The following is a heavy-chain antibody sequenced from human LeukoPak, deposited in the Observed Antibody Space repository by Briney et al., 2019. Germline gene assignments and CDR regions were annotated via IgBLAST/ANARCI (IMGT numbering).Heavy chain of an antibody. V-gene: IGHV1-69*05. CDR3: ARSLVGAVAGFDY. D-gene: IGHD6-19*01. CDR2: IIPIFGTA. CDR1: GGTFSSYA. Sequence: GASVKVSCKASGGTFSSYAISWVRQAPGQGLEWMGGIIPIFGTANYAQKFQGRVTITTDESTSTAYMELSSLRSEDTAVYYCARSLVGAVAGFDYWGQGTLVTVSS. J-gene: IGHJ4*02.